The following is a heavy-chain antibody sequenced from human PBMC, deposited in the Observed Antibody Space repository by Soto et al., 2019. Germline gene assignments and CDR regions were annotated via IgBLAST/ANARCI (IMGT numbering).Heavy chain of an antibody. CDR3: ARIKLGYDAFDI. D-gene: IGHD6-6*01. Sequence: EVQLVESGGGLVKPGGSLRLSCAASGFTFSSYSMNWVRQAPGKGLEWVSSISSSSSYIYYADSVKGRFTISRDNAKNYLYLQMNSLRAEDTAVYYCARIKLGYDAFDIWGQGTMVTVSS. CDR2: ISSSSSYI. V-gene: IGHV3-21*01. CDR1: GFTFSSYS. J-gene: IGHJ3*02.